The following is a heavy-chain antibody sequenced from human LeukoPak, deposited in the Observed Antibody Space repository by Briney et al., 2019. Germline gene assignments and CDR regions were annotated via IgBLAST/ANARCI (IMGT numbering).Heavy chain of an antibody. CDR3: ARDLSLGYSYGYTED. V-gene: IGHV3-33*01. Sequence: PGGSLRLSCAASGFTFSSYGMHWVRQAPGKGLEWVALIWYDGTNKYYADSVRGRFTISRDNSKNTLILQMSSLRGEDTAVYYCARDLSLGYSYGYTEDWGQGTLVTVSS. J-gene: IGHJ4*02. CDR1: GFTFSSYG. D-gene: IGHD5-18*01. CDR2: IWYDGTNK.